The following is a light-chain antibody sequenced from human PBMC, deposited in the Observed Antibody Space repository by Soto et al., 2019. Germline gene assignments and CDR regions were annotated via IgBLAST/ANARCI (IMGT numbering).Light chain of an antibody. J-gene: IGKJ1*01. CDR1: QSVSSN. CDR2: GAS. Sequence: EIVMTQSPATLSVSPGERATLSCRASQSVSSNLAWYQQKPGQAPRLLIYGASTRATDIPARFGGSGSGREFTLTISSLQSEDFAVYYCQQYSNWPPGTFGQGTKVDIK. CDR3: QQYSNWPPGT. V-gene: IGKV3-15*01.